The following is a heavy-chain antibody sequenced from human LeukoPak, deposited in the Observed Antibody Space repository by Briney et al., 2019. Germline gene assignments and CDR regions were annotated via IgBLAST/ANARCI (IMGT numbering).Heavy chain of an antibody. CDR2: ISAYNGNT. Sequence: ASVKVSCKASGYTFTSYGISWVRQAPGQGLEWMGWISAYNGNTNYAQKLQGRVTMTTDTSTSTAYMELRSLRSDDTAVYYCARDPTGDFWSGYYDYWGQGTLVTVSS. CDR1: GYTFTSYG. J-gene: IGHJ4*02. D-gene: IGHD3-3*01. CDR3: ARDPTGDFWSGYYDY. V-gene: IGHV1-18*01.